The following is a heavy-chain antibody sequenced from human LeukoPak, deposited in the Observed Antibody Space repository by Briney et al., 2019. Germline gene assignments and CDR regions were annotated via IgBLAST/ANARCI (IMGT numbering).Heavy chain of an antibody. CDR1: GFTFSSYD. Sequence: GGSLRLSCAASGFTFSSYDMHWVRQAIGKGLEWVSAIGTVGDTYYPGSVKGRFTISRENAKNSLYLQMNSLRAGDMAVYYCARQRETAVAGTGFDYWGQGTLVTVSS. V-gene: IGHV3-13*01. J-gene: IGHJ4*02. CDR3: ARQRETAVAGTGFDY. D-gene: IGHD6-19*01. CDR2: IGTVGDT.